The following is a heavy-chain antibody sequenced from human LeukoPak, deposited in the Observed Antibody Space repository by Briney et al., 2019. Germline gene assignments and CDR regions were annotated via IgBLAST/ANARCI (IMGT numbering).Heavy chain of an antibody. CDR1: GFTFRNYA. D-gene: IGHD3-22*01. CDR3: AKERQRDYYDGSGYLNWFDP. V-gene: IGHV3-23*01. J-gene: IGHJ5*02. Sequence: GGSLRLSCEASGFTFRNYAMSWIRQAPGKGLEWVSSIRSFDGNTYYGDSVKGRFTISRDISKNTLYLEMSSLRADDTAVYFCAKERQRDYYDGSGYLNWFDPWGQGTLVIVAS. CDR2: IRSFDGNT.